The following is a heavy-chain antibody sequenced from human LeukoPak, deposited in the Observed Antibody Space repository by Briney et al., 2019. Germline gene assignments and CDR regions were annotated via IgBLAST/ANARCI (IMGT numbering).Heavy chain of an antibody. V-gene: IGHV4-31*03. CDR1: GGSISSGGYY. CDR3: ARYVGYSSSSFDY. D-gene: IGHD6-6*01. CDR2: IYYSGST. J-gene: IGHJ4*02. Sequence: SETLSLTCTVSGGSISSGGYYWSWIRQHPGKGLEWIGYIYYSGSTYYNPSLKSRVTISVDTSKNQFSLKLSSVTAADTAVYYCARYVGYSSSSFDYWGQGTLVTVSS.